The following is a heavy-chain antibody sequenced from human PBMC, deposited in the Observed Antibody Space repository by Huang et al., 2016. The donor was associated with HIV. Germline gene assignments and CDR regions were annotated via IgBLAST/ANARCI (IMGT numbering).Heavy chain of an antibody. J-gene: IGHJ5*02. CDR3: ARDATKNPRGWFDP. Sequence: QVHLQQWGAGLLKSAETLSLTCAVYGGSLSGYYWSWLRQTPGKGLEWIGEINHLGSPNYNPSLNSRVSISMDGSKKQFSLKLRSISDADTAVYFCARDATKNPRGWFDPWGQGTLVTVSS. CDR1: GGSLSGYY. V-gene: IGHV4-34*02. D-gene: IGHD3-10*01. CDR2: INHLGSP.